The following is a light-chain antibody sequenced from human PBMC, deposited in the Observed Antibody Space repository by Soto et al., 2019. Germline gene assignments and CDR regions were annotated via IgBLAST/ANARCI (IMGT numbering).Light chain of an antibody. CDR1: QSVSSNY. Sequence: EIVLTQSPGTLSLSPGERATLSCRASQSVSSNYVAWYQQRPGQAPRRLIYGASHRATGIPDRFSGSGSGTGFTLTISRLEPEDFAMYYCQQYGSSPTFGPGTKVDIK. CDR2: GAS. J-gene: IGKJ3*01. V-gene: IGKV3-20*01. CDR3: QQYGSSPT.